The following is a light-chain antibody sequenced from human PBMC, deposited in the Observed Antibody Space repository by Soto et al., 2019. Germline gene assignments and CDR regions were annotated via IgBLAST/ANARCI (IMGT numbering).Light chain of an antibody. Sequence: DIQMTQSPYTLSASVGDRVTITCRASQSISSWLAWYQQKPGKAPKLLIYKASSLESGVPSRFSGSGSGTEFTLTISSLQPDDFATYYCRQYNSYWTFGQGTKVEIK. V-gene: IGKV1-5*03. J-gene: IGKJ1*01. CDR3: RQYNSYWT. CDR2: KAS. CDR1: QSISSW.